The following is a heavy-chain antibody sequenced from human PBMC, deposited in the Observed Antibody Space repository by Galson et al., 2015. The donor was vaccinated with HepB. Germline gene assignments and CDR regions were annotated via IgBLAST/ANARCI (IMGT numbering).Heavy chain of an antibody. CDR3: ARDSRKSFLGMDV. Sequence: SLRLSCAASGFTFSSYWMHWVRQAPGKGLVWVSRINSDGRSTSYADSVKGRFTISRDNAKNTLYLQMNSLRAEDTAVYYCARDSRKSFLGMDVWGQGTTVTVSS. D-gene: IGHD3-3*01. V-gene: IGHV3-74*01. CDR2: INSDGRST. J-gene: IGHJ6*02. CDR1: GFTFSSYW.